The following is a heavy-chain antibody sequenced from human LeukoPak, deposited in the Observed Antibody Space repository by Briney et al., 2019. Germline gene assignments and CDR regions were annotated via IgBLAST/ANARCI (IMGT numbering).Heavy chain of an antibody. CDR2: IYISGYT. J-gene: IGHJ4*02. Sequence: SETLSLTCTVSGGSISGYYWSWIRQPAGKGLEWIGRIYISGYTNYNPSFKSRVTISLDTSKNQFSLRLSSVTAADTAVYYCATLRYSSSWFNYWGQGTLVTVSS. CDR1: GGSISGYY. CDR3: ATLRYSSSWFNY. V-gene: IGHV4-4*07. D-gene: IGHD6-13*01.